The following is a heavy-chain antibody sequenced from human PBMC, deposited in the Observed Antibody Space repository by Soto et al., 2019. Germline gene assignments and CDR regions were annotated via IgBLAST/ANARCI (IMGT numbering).Heavy chain of an antibody. J-gene: IGHJ6*02. CDR1: GHTFTAHY. Sequence: GASVKVSCKASGHTFTAHYVHWVRQVPGQGLEWMGWINPNSGDTKFAQKFQGRVTMTSDTPTSTAYMELRRLRSDDTAVYYCASESDTLMVAWEAGMDVWGQGTTVTVSS. CDR3: ASESDTLMVAWEAGMDV. D-gene: IGHD1-26*01. V-gene: IGHV1-2*02. CDR2: INPNSGDT.